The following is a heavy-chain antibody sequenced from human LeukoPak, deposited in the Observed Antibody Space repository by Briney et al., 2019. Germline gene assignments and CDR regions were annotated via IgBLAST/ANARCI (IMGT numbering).Heavy chain of an antibody. D-gene: IGHD3-10*01. CDR3: ASLMVRGVAVAFDI. CDR1: GESCGCYY. CDR2: INHSGRT. J-gene: IGHJ3*02. Sequence: NPAETLSLTCAVYGESCGCYYWMWIPQPPGKALECSGEINHSGRTNYIQSLKSRVTILVDTSKNQLSLKMSSVSAEDTAVYYCASLMVRGVAVAFDIWGQGTMVTVSS. V-gene: IGHV4-34*01.